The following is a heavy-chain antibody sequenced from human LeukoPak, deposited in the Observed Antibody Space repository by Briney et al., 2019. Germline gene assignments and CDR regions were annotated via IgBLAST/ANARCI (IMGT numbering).Heavy chain of an antibody. V-gene: IGHV3-11*04. Sequence: PGGSLRLSCAASGFTFSDYYMSWIRQAPGKGLEWVSYISSSGSTIYYADSVKGRFTISRDNAKNSLYLQMNSLRAEDTAVYYCARVIHRSSSSWEENYYYYYMDVWGKGTTVTVSS. D-gene: IGHD6-13*01. CDR3: ARVIHRSSSSWEENYYYYYMDV. CDR2: ISSSGSTI. CDR1: GFTFSDYY. J-gene: IGHJ6*03.